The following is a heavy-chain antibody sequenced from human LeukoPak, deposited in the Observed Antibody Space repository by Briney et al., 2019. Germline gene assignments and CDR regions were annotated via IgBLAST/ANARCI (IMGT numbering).Heavy chain of an antibody. Sequence: GGSLRLSCAASGFTFSDYYMSWIRQAPGKGLEWVSNISSSGNKIHYADSVKGRFTISRDNSRDTLYLQMNSLRAEDTALYYCARDRGSDADYYASGTYYSWGRGTLVTISS. D-gene: IGHD3-10*01. CDR1: GFTFSDYY. CDR2: ISSSGNKI. CDR3: ARDRGSDADYYASGTYYS. J-gene: IGHJ4*02. V-gene: IGHV3-11*04.